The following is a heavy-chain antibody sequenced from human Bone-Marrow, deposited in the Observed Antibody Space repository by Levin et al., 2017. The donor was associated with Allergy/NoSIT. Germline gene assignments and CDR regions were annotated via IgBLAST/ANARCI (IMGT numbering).Heavy chain of an antibody. J-gene: IGHJ5*02. CDR2: IWYDGSNK. CDR3: ARGYCSSTSCYYDSQIPFDP. CDR1: GFTFSSYG. D-gene: IGHD2-2*01. V-gene: IGHV3-33*01. Sequence: GGSLRLSCAASGFTFSSYGMHWVRQAPGKGLEWVAVIWYDGSNKYYADSVKGRFTISRDNSKNTLYLQMNSLRAEDTAVYYCARGYCSSTSCYYDSQIPFDPWGQGTLVTVSS.